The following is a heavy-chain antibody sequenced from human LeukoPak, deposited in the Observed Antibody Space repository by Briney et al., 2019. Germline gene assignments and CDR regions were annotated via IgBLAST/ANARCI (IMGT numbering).Heavy chain of an antibody. D-gene: IGHD5-18*01. CDR1: GFTVSSNY. V-gene: IGHV3-53*01. Sequence: GGSLRLSCAASGFTVSSNYMSWVRQAPGKGLEWVSVIYSGGSTYYADSVKGRFTISRDNSKNTLYLQMSSLRAEDTAVYYCARVVKNTAMAFDYWGQGTLVTVSS. CDR3: ARVVKNTAMAFDY. J-gene: IGHJ4*02. CDR2: IYSGGST.